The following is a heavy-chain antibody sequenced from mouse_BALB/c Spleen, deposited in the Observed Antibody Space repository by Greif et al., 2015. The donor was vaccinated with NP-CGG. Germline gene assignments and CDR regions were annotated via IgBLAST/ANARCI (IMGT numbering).Heavy chain of an antibody. J-gene: IGHJ1*01. CDR2: INPYNGGT. V-gene: IGHV1-18*01. CDR1: GYSFTGYT. CDR3: ARGYGSSYWYFDV. D-gene: IGHD1-1*01. Sequence: EVKLVESGPELVKPGASMKISCKASGYSFTGYTMNWVEQSHGKNLEWIGLINPYNGGTSYNQKFKGKATLTVDKSSSTAYMELLSLTSEDSAVYYCARGYGSSYWYFDVWGAGTTVTVSS.